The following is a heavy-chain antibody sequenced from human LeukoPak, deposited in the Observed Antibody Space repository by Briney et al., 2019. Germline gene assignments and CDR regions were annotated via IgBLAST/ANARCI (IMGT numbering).Heavy chain of an antibody. Sequence: ASVKVSCKASGYTFTSYGISWVRQAPGQGLEWMGWISAYNGNTNYAQKLQGRVTMTTDTSTSTAYMELRSLRSDDTAVYYCARDRYYDSSGYSGYWGQGTLSPSPQ. CDR3: ARDRYYDSSGYSGY. J-gene: IGHJ4*02. CDR2: ISAYNGNT. V-gene: IGHV1-18*01. CDR1: GYTFTSYG. D-gene: IGHD3-22*01.